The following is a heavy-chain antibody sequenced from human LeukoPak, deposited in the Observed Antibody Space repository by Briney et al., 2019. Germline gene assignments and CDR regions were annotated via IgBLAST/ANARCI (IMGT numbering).Heavy chain of an antibody. V-gene: IGHV1-18*01. D-gene: IGHD4-23*01. Sequence: ASVKFSCKASGYTFTSYGISWVRQAPGQGLEWVGWISAYNGNTNYAQKLQGRVTMTTDTSKSTVYMELRSLRSDDTAVYYCARVYGGDAFDIWGQGTMVTVPS. CDR2: ISAYNGNT. CDR3: ARVYGGDAFDI. J-gene: IGHJ3*02. CDR1: GYTFTSYG.